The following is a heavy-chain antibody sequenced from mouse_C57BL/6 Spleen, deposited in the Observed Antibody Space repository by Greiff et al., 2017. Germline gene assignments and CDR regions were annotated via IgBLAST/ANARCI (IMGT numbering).Heavy chain of an antibody. CDR3: ASSQLGGFAY. V-gene: IGHV7-3*01. D-gene: IGHD4-1*02. Sequence: EVKLVESGGGLVQPGGSLSLSCAASGFTFTDYYMSWVRQPPGKALEWLGFIRNKANGYTTEYSASVKGRFTISRDNSQSILYLQMNALRAEDSATYYCASSQLGGFAYWGQGTLVTVSA. CDR2: IRNKANGYTT. J-gene: IGHJ3*01. CDR1: GFTFTDYY.